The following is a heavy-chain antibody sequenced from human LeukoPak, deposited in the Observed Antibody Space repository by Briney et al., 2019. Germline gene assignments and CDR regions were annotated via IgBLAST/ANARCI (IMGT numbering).Heavy chain of an antibody. CDR3: VVDPRGDAFDF. CDR1: GGSISRNSYY. V-gene: IGHV4-31*11. D-gene: IGHD3-16*01. J-gene: IGHJ3*01. CDR2: IYNSGST. Sequence: SQTLSLTCAVSGGSISRNSYYWTWIRHHPGMGLEWIGYIYNSGSTYYNPSLKSRVTIPLDRSRNQFSLDLTSVTAADTAVYYCVVDPRGDAFDFWGQGTMVTVSS.